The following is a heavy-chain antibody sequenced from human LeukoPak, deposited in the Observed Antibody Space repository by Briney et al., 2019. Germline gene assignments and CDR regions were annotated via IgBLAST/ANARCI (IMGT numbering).Heavy chain of an antibody. J-gene: IGHJ5*02. V-gene: IGHV4-39*01. Sequence: PSETLSLTCTVSGGSISSSSYYWGWIRQPPGKGLEWLGSIYYSGSTYYNPSLKSRVTISVDTSKNQFSLKLSSVTAADTAVYYCARCPSPGWFDPWGQGTLVTVSS. CDR2: IYYSGST. CDR3: ARCPSPGWFDP. CDR1: GGSISSSSYY.